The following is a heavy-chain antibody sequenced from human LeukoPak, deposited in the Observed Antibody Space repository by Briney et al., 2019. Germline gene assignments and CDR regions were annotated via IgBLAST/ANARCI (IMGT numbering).Heavy chain of an antibody. CDR1: GGSISSSSYY. CDR3: ARHELMVVTARNWFDP. Sequence: SETLSLTCTVSGGSISSSSYYWGWIRQPPGKGLEWIGSIYYSGSTYYNPSLKSRVTISVDTSKNQFSLKLSSVTAADTAVYHCARHELMVVTARNWFDPWGQGTLVTVSS. J-gene: IGHJ5*02. V-gene: IGHV4-39*01. CDR2: IYYSGST. D-gene: IGHD2-21*02.